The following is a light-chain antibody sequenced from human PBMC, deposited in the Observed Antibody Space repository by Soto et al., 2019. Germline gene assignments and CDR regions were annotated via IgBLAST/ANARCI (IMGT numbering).Light chain of an antibody. J-gene: IGKJ5*01. V-gene: IGKV3-11*01. CDR2: DAS. CDR3: QQRSNWIT. CDR1: QSVSSN. Sequence: EIVMTQSPATLSVSPGERATLSCRASQSVSSNLAWYQQKPGQAPRLLIYDASNRATGIPARFSGSGSGTDFTLTISSVEPEDFAVYYCQQRSNWITFGQGTRLDIK.